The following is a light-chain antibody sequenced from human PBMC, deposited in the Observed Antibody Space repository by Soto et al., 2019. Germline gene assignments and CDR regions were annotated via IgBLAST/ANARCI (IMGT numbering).Light chain of an antibody. J-gene: IGKJ4*01. Sequence: VLTQYPGTLSWSPGERATLSCWASQSVSSSYLAWYQQKPGQAPRLLIYGASSRATGIPDRLSGSGSGTEFTLTISRLQPEDFAVYYCQQYGSSLLTFGGGTKV. CDR2: GAS. CDR1: QSVSSSY. V-gene: IGKV3-20*01. CDR3: QQYGSSLLT.